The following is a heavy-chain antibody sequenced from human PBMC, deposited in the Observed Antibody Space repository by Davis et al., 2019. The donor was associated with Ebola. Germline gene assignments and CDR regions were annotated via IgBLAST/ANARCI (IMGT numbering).Heavy chain of an antibody. CDR1: GFTFSSYS. V-gene: IGHV3-20*01. CDR2: INWNGGST. Sequence: PGGSLRLSCAASGFTFSSYSMNWVRQAPGKGLEWVSGINWNGGSTGYADSVKGRFTISRDNAKSSLYLQMNSLGAEDTALYHCARVNALTGYSRFDPWGQGTQVTVSS. J-gene: IGHJ5*02. D-gene: IGHD3-9*01. CDR3: ARVNALTGYSRFDP.